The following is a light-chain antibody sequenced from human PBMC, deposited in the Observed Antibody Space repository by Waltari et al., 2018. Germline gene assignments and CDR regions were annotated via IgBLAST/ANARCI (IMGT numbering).Light chain of an antibody. J-gene: IGKJ4*01. CDR3: QQRRNWPLT. Sequence: EIVLTPSPATLSLSPGERATRSCRASQSVNNYLDWYQQKPGQAPRLLIYDASNRATGIPARFSGSGSGTDFTLIISSLEPEDSAVYYCQQRRNWPLTFGGGTKVEI. V-gene: IGKV3-11*01. CDR2: DAS. CDR1: QSVNNY.